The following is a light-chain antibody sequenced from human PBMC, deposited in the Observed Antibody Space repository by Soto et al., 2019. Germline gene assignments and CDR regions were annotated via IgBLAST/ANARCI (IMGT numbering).Light chain of an antibody. V-gene: IGKV1-12*01. Sequence: DIQMTQSPSSVSASVGGSFTITFLASQGVSDWVAWYQQKPGEAPKLLIYGSSSLLSGVPSRFSGTRSGTDFTLTISSLQPEDFATYYCQQANSYPWTFGQGTKVDIK. J-gene: IGKJ1*01. CDR3: QQANSYPWT. CDR1: QGVSDW. CDR2: GSS.